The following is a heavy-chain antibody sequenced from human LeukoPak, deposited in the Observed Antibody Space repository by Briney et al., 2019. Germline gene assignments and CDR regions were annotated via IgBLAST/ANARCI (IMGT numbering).Heavy chain of an antibody. D-gene: IGHD2-21*02. CDR2: ISSSSSYI. J-gene: IGHJ6*02. Sequence: PGGSLRLSCAASGFTFSSYSMNWVRQAPGKGLEWVSSISSSSSYIYYADSVKGRFTISRDNAKNSLYLQMNSLRAEDTAVYYCARDLVVTDYYYGMDVWGQGTTVTVSS. CDR3: ARDLVVTDYYYGMDV. CDR1: GFTFSSYS. V-gene: IGHV3-21*04.